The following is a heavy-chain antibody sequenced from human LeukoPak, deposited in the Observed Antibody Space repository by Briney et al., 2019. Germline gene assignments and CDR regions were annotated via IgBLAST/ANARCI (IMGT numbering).Heavy chain of an antibody. V-gene: IGHV4-4*07. CDR2: IYTSGFT. Sequence: SETLSLTCTVSGGSNSSYYWSWIRQPAGQGLEWIGRIYTSGFTDHNPSLKSRVTMSVDTSTNQFSLKLTSVTAADTAVYYCAREWGGRQYHYFQYMDVWGKGTTVTVSS. J-gene: IGHJ6*03. D-gene: IGHD3-16*01. CDR3: AREWGGRQYHYFQYMDV. CDR1: GGSNSSYY.